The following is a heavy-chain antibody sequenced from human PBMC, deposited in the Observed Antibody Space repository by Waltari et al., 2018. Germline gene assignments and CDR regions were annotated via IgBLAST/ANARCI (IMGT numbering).Heavy chain of an antibody. CDR1: GGSISSYY. CDR3: AREGKEFDY. J-gene: IGHJ4*02. V-gene: IGHV4-59*01. Sequence: QVQLQESGPGLVRPSATLSLTCTFSGGSISSYYWSWIRQPPGKGLEWIGYIYYSGSTNYNPSLKSRVTISVDTSKNQFSLKLSSVTAADTAVYYCAREGKEFDYWGQGTLVTVSS. CDR2: IYYSGST.